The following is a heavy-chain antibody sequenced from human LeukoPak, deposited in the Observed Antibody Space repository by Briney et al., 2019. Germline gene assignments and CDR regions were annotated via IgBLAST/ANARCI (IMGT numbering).Heavy chain of an antibody. CDR1: GGSISSSSYY. CDR3: ARSPHHYSYGTEV. J-gene: IGHJ6*01. V-gene: IGHV4-39*01. Sequence: VKPSETLSLTCTVSGGSISSSSYYWGWIRQPPGKGLEWIGSIYYSGSTYYNPSLESRVTISVDTSKNQFSLKLSSVTAADTAVYYCARSPHHYSYGTEVWGEGTTVTVSS. CDR2: IYYSGST.